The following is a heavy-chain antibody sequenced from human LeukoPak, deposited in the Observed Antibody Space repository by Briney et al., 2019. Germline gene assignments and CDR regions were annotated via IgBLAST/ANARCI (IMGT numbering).Heavy chain of an antibody. CDR3: ARYFSRERGGTHYFDY. J-gene: IGHJ4*02. D-gene: IGHD1-26*01. CDR2: LTGSGRTT. V-gene: IGHV3-23*01. CDR1: GFTFSSYA. Sequence: PGGSLRPSCAASGFTFSSYAMRWVRQVPGKGLEWVSGLTGSGRTTYYADSVKGRFTISRDNSKNTLYLQMSSLRDEDTAVYCRARYFSRERGGTHYFDYWGQGTLVTVSS.